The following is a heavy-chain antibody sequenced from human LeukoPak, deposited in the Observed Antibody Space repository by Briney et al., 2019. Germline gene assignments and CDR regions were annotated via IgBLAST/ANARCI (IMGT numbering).Heavy chain of an antibody. Sequence: GRSLRLSCTASGFTFGDYAMSWVRQAPGKGLEWVGFIRSKAYGGTTENAASVKGRFTISRDDSKSIAYLQMNSLKTEDTAVDYCTRDLLAGEYSGSGDLGYWGQGTLVTVSS. CDR3: TRDLLAGEYSGSGDLGY. V-gene: IGHV3-49*04. J-gene: IGHJ4*02. CDR1: GFTFGDYA. CDR2: IRSKAYGGTT. D-gene: IGHD3-10*01.